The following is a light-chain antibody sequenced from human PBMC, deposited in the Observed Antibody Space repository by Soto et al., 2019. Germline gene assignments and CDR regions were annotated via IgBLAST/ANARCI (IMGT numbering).Light chain of an antibody. V-gene: IGKV1-6*02. Sequence: ATQMTQSPSSLSASVGDRVTITCRPSQDIRNSLSWYQQKPGRAPNLLVYGASSSQSGVPSRFRRRASCTYFPLAISSLQPEDSATYYCLQDHDSPWTFGQGTKG. CDR2: GAS. J-gene: IGKJ1*01. CDR3: LQDHDSPWT. CDR1: QDIRNS.